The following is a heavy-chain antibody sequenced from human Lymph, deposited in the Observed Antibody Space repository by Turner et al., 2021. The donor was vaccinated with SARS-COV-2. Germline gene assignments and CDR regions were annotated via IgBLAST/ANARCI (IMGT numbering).Heavy chain of an antibody. CDR3: ARIAAPGMGGGVHYYYYAMDV. CDR2: TTPLLAIP. CDR1: GGTFSSSA. Sequence: QVQLVQSGAEVKKPGSSVKVSCKASGGTFSSSAISWVRQAPGQGLEWMGGTTPLLAIPNYAQKFQGRVTITADKSTSTADMELSSLRSEDTAVYFCARIAAPGMGGGVHYYYYAMDVWGQGTTVTVSS. D-gene: IGHD6-13*01. J-gene: IGHJ6*02. V-gene: IGHV1-69*10.